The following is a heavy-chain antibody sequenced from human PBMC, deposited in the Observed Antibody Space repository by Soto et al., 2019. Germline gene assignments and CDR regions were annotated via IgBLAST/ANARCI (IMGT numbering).Heavy chain of an antibody. CDR3: ARHSGYHHYYYYYMDV. V-gene: IGHV3-21*01. CDR1: GFTFSSYS. Sequence: EVQLVESGGGLVKPGGSLRLSCAASGFTFSSYSMNWVRQAPGKGLEWVSSISSSSSYIYYADSVKGRFTISRDNAKNSLYRQMNSLRAEDTAVYYCARHSGYHHYYYYYMDVWGKGTTVTVSS. CDR2: ISSSSSYI. J-gene: IGHJ6*03. D-gene: IGHD5-12*01.